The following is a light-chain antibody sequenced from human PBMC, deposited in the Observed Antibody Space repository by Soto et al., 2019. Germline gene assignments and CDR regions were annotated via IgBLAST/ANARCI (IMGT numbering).Light chain of an antibody. J-gene: IGKJ2*01. Sequence: EIVMTQSPATLSVSPGERATLSCSASQSVSSNLACYQQKPGQAPRLLIYGASNRATGIPARFSGSGSGTEFTLTISSLQSEEFAVYYCQQYNNRYTFGQGTKLEIK. CDR2: GAS. CDR3: QQYNNRYT. V-gene: IGKV3-15*01. CDR1: QSVSSN.